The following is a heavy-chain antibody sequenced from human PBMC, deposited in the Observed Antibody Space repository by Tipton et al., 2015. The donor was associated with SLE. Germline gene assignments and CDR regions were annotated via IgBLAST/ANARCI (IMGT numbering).Heavy chain of an antibody. CDR2: IYYSGST. CDR1: GGSISSYY. Sequence: LRLSCTVSGGSISSYYWSWIRQPPGKGLEWIGYIYYSGSTNYNPSLKSRVTISVDTSKNQFSLKLSSVTAADTAVYYCAREEWELLGFDYWGQGTLVTVSS. D-gene: IGHD1-26*01. J-gene: IGHJ4*02. V-gene: IGHV4-59*01. CDR3: AREEWELLGFDY.